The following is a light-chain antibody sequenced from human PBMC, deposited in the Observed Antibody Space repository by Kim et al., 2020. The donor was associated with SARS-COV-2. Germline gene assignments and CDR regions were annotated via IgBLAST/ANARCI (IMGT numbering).Light chain of an antibody. Sequence: SLSQGERAPRSARASESVSSYVAWYQQKPGQAPRLLNDAATSRATGTHARFSGSGSGTDFTITISSLEPEDVAVYYRKQRSNWPTFGQGTRLEIK. CDR3: KQRSNWPT. CDR1: ESVSSY. J-gene: IGKJ5*01. CDR2: AAT. V-gene: IGKV3-11*01.